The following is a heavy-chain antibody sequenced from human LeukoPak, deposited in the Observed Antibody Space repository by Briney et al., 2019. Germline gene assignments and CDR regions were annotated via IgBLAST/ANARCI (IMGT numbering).Heavy chain of an antibody. CDR2: LYTNGTV. CDR3: ARLLGSSGYAGDWYFDL. Sequence: PSETLSLTCSVSGASITRYYWTWIRQPVGKGLEWFGRLYTNGTVNYDPSLRSRVTMSRDTSRNQFSLKLTSVTAADTAVYYCARLLGSSGYAGDWYFDLWGPGALVTVSS. CDR1: GASITRYY. V-gene: IGHV4-4*07. J-gene: IGHJ2*01. D-gene: IGHD3-22*01.